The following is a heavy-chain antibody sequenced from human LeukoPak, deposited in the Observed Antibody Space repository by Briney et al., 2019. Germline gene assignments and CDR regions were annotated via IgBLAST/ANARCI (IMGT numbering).Heavy chain of an antibody. D-gene: IGHD3-9*01. CDR2: ISGSGGST. CDR1: GFTFSSYG. Sequence: GGSLRLSCAASGFTFSSYGMSWVRQAPGKGLEWVSAISGSGGSTYYADSVKGRFTISRDNSKNTLYLQMNSLRAEDTAVYYCAKVGPLTYYDILTGYRKDYYFDYWGQGTLVTVSS. J-gene: IGHJ4*02. CDR3: AKVGPLTYYDILTGYRKDYYFDY. V-gene: IGHV3-23*01.